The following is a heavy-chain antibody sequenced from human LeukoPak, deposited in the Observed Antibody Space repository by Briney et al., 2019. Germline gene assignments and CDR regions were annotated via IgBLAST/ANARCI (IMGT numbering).Heavy chain of an antibody. Sequence: GGSLRLSCVAAGFTFNNAWMSWVRQAPGKGLEWVGQIKSKTDGGTTDHAGPVKGKLTISRDDSKNTLYLQMNSLKIEDTAVYYCTRDWAGIGDYWGQGTLVTVSS. D-gene: IGHD6-13*01. CDR1: GFTFNNAW. J-gene: IGHJ4*02. V-gene: IGHV3-15*01. CDR2: IKSKTDGGTT. CDR3: TRDWAGIGDY.